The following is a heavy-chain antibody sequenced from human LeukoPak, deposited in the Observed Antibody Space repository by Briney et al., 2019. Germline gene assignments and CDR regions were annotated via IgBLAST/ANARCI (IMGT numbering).Heavy chain of an antibody. J-gene: IGHJ5*02. CDR3: ARGLAAAGVWFDP. V-gene: IGHV1-69*05. Sequence: LVKVSCKASGGTFSSYAISWVRQAPGQGLEWMGIIIPIFGTANYAQKFQGRVTITTDESTSTAYMELSSLRSEDTAVYYCARGLAAAGVWFDPWGQGTLVTVSS. CDR1: GGTFSSYA. D-gene: IGHD6-13*01. CDR2: IIPIFGTA.